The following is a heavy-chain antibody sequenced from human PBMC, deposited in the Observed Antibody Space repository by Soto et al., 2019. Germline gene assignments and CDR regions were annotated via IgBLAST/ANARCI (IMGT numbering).Heavy chain of an antibody. V-gene: IGHV2-5*02. CDR2: IYCDDDK. CDR1: GFSLSTSRVG. D-gene: IGHD3-3*01. CDR3: ASVVVSDDFAGDDDAHYY. J-gene: IGHJ6*03. Sequence: QITLKESGPTLVKPTQTLTLTCTFSGFSLSTSRVGVGWIRQPPRKALDWLALIYCDDDKRYSPSLNSRLTTTQDTYNDRVVLSGVCMRRSGSNTYYSASVVVSDDFAGDDDAHYY.